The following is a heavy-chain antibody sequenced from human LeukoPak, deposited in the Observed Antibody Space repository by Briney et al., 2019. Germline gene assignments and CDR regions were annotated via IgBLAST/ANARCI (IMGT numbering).Heavy chain of an antibody. Sequence: SETLSLTCTVSGGSIRGSHWSWIRQPAGKGLERIGRITTSGNTNHMSSLKSRVTMSVDTSKNQFSLKLNSVTAADTAVYYCARGPYHDLSGPRWFDPWGQGTLVTVSS. CDR2: ITTSGNT. J-gene: IGHJ5*02. CDR1: GGSIRGSH. CDR3: ARGPYHDLSGPRWFDP. V-gene: IGHV4-4*07. D-gene: IGHD3-22*01.